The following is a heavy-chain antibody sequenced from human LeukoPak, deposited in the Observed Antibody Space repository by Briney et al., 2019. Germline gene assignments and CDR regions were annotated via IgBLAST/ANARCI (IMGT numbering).Heavy chain of an antibody. Sequence: ASVKVSCKASGYTFTSYGISWVRQAPGQGLEWMGWISAYNGNTNYAQKLQGRVTMTTDTSTSTAYMELRSLRSDDTAVYYCARENNWNSEGPVSAIDYWGQGTLVTVSS. CDR3: ARENNWNSEGPVSAIDY. V-gene: IGHV1-18*01. J-gene: IGHJ4*02. CDR1: GYTFTSYG. CDR2: ISAYNGNT. D-gene: IGHD1-7*01.